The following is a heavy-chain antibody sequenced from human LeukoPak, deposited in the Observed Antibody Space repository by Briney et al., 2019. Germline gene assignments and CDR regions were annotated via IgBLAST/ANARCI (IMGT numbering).Heavy chain of an antibody. CDR1: GGSFSGYY. D-gene: IGHD4-11*01. Sequence: TPETLFLTCAVYGGSFSGYYWSWIRQPPGKGLEWIGEINHSGSTNYNPSLKSRVTISVDTSKNQFSLKLSSVTAADTAVYYCARLTTGDYWGQGTLVTVSS. CDR2: INHSGST. V-gene: IGHV4-34*01. J-gene: IGHJ4*02. CDR3: ARLTTGDY.